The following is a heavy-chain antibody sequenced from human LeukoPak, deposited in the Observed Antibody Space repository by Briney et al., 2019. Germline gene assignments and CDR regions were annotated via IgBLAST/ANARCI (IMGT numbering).Heavy chain of an antibody. Sequence: ASVKVSCKASGGTFSSYAISWVRQALGQGPEWMGGIIPIFGTANYAQKFQGRVTITTDESTSTAYMELSSLRSEDTAVYYCARERIGRFDPWGQGTLVTVSS. J-gene: IGHJ5*02. CDR3: ARERIGRFDP. V-gene: IGHV1-69*05. D-gene: IGHD3-10*01. CDR1: GGTFSSYA. CDR2: IIPIFGTA.